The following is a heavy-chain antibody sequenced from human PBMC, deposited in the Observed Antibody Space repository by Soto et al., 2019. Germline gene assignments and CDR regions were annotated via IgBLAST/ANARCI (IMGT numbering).Heavy chain of an antibody. CDR1: GDSFSNDNYY. J-gene: IGHJ4*02. Sequence: SETLSLTCAVSGDSFSNDNYYWSWIRQPPGKGLEWIGYIYYSGTTNYNSYLKSRRSLSVDMSKNQFSLKLASVTAADTAVYFCARSQRGRTAFTFDYWGQGALVTVSS. V-gene: IGHV4-61*01. CDR3: ARSQRGRTAFTFDY. D-gene: IGHD3-16*01. CDR2: IYYSGTT.